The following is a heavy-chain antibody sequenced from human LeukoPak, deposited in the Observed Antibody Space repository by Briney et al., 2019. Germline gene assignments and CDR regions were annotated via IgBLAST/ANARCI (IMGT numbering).Heavy chain of an antibody. Sequence: SETLSLTCTVSGGSISSDYWNWIRQPPGKGLKWVGSISDRGNTDYNPSLKSRVTISVDTSKNQFSLKLSSVTAADTAMYYCARAWATDYFDYWGQGTLVTVSS. V-gene: IGHV4-59*01. CDR2: ISDRGNT. J-gene: IGHJ4*02. CDR1: GGSISSDY. CDR3: ARAWATDYFDY.